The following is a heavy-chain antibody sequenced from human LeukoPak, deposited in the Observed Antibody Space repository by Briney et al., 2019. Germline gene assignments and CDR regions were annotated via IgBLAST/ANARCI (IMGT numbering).Heavy chain of an antibody. CDR2: MNPNSGNT. Sequence: ASVKVSCKASGYTFTSYDINWVRQATGQGLEWMGWMNPNSGNTGYAQKFQGRVTMTRNTSISTAYMELSSLRSEDTAVYYCARRNLGFISYYYYYGMDVWGQGTTVTVSS. V-gene: IGHV1-8*01. J-gene: IGHJ6*02. D-gene: IGHD3-16*01. CDR1: GYTFTSYD. CDR3: ARRNLGFISYYYYYGMDV.